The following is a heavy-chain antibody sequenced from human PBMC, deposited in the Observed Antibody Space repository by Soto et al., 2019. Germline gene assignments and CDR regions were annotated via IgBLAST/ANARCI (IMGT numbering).Heavy chain of an antibody. CDR1: GFTFSSYG. CDR3: ANGMGFGY. J-gene: IGHJ4*02. V-gene: IGHV3-30*18. D-gene: IGHD1-26*01. Sequence: QVQLVESGGGVVQPGRSLRLSCAASGFTFSSYGMHWVRQAPGKGLEWVAVISYDGSNNYYADSVKGRFTISRDNSKNTLYLQMNSLRAEDTAVYYCANGMGFGYWGQGTLVTVSS. CDR2: ISYDGSNN.